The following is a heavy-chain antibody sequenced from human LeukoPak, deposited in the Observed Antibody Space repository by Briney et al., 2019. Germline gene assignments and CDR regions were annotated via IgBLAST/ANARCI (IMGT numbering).Heavy chain of an antibody. CDR2: INTDGTVT. CDR3: AAKQWLAPPPDS. Sequence: GGSLRLSCAASGFTFSKYWMLWVRQAPGKGLESVSRINTDGTVTTYADSVKGRSTVSRDNADNTMFLQMNSVRDEDTAVYYCAAKQWLAPPPDSWGQGTPVTVSS. D-gene: IGHD6-19*01. V-gene: IGHV3-74*01. J-gene: IGHJ4*02. CDR1: GFTFSKYW.